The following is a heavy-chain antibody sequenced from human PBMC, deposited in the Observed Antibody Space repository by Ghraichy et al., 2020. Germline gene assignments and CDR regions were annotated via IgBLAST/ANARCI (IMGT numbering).Heavy chain of an antibody. D-gene: IGHD1-26*01. CDR3: ARGQPGTYFP. J-gene: IGHJ5*02. CDR2: IKPDGSQK. V-gene: IGHV3-7*01. Sequence: GGSLRLSCVGSGFNFGTFWMSWVRQAPGKGLECVANIKPDGSQKIYVDSVKGRFTVSRDNAENSLFLQMNSLRVEDTAVYYCARGQPGTYFPWGQGIQVTVSS. CDR1: GFNFGTFW.